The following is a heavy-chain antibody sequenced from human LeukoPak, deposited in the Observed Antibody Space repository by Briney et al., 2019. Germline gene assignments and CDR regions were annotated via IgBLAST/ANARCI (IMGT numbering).Heavy chain of an antibody. CDR3: ARGSGGDAFDI. Sequence: GESLKISCKGSGYSFTSYWIGWVRQMPGKGLELMGIIYPGDSDTRYSPSFQGQITISADKSISTAYLQWSSLKASEPAISYCARGSGGDAFDIWGQGTMVTVSS. V-gene: IGHV5-51*01. CDR2: IYPGDSDT. D-gene: IGHD3-10*01. J-gene: IGHJ3*02. CDR1: GYSFTSYW.